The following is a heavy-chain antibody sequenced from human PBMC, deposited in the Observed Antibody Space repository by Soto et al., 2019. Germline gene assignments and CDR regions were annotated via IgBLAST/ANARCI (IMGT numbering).Heavy chain of an antibody. J-gene: IGHJ6*02. CDR1: GYTFTSYG. Sequence: QVQLVQSGAEVKKPGASVKVSCKASGYTFTSYGISWVRQAPGHGLEWMGWISAYNGNTNYAQKLQGRVTMTTDTSTSTAYMELRSLRSDDTAVYYCARDGAIYCSSTSCYTPYYYGMDVWGQGTTVTVSS. CDR2: ISAYNGNT. CDR3: ARDGAIYCSSTSCYTPYYYGMDV. V-gene: IGHV1-18*01. D-gene: IGHD2-2*02.